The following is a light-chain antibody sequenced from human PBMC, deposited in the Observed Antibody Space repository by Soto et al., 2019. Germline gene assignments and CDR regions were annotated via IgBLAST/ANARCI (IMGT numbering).Light chain of an antibody. J-gene: IGKJ1*01. CDR1: QSISNY. CDR2: GAS. V-gene: IGKV1-39*01. Sequence: DIQMTQSPSSLSASVGDRVTITCRASQSISNYLNWYQQKPGKAPKRLIYGASSLQSGVPSRFSDSGAGTEFTITISSLQLEDAATYYGQQSYKTPRMFGQGTKVEIK. CDR3: QQSYKTPRM.